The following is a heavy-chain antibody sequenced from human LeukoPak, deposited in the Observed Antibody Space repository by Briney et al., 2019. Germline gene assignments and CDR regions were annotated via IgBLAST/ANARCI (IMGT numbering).Heavy chain of an antibody. CDR1: GGSISSSSNY. D-gene: IGHD6-19*01. V-gene: IGHV4-39*01. CDR3: TRQVGYSSGWYSHDY. Sequence: SETLSLTCTVSGGSISSSSNYWGWIRQPPGKGLEWIGSLYYSGSTYYNPSLKSRVTISVDTSKNQFSLKLSSVTAADTAVYYCTRQVGYSSGWYSHDYWGQGTLVTVSP. J-gene: IGHJ4*02. CDR2: LYYSGST.